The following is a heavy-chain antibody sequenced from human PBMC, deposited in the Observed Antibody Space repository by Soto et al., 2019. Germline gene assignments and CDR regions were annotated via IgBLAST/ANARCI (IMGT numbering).Heavy chain of an antibody. V-gene: IGHV3-30-3*01. Sequence: PGGSLRLSCAASGFTISNYGMHWVRQAPGKGLEWVAVISYDGTITYYADSVEGRFTISRDNSKNTLYLQMNSLRTEDTAVYYCATTRVGPCSSSICFSGIFDGMDVWGQGTTVTVSS. CDR2: ISYDGTIT. CDR3: ATTRVGPCSSSICFSGIFDGMDV. CDR1: GFTISNYG. J-gene: IGHJ6*02. D-gene: IGHD2-2*01.